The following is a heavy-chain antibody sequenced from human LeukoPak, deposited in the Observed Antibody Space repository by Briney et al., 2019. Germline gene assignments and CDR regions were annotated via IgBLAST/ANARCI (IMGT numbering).Heavy chain of an antibody. J-gene: IGHJ3*02. V-gene: IGHV4-34*01. Sequence: SSETLSLTCAVSGGSISSGGYYWSWIRQPPGKGLEWIGEINHSGSTNYNPSLKSRVTISVDTSKNQFSLKLSSVTAADTAVYYCARGPRSSGWRVAFDIWGQGTMVTVSS. CDR1: GGSISSGGYY. D-gene: IGHD6-19*01. CDR2: INHSGST. CDR3: ARGPRSSGWRVAFDI.